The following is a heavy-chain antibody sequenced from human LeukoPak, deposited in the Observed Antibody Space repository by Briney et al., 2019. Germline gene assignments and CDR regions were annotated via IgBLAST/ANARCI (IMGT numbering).Heavy chain of an antibody. Sequence: GGSLRLSCAASGFTFSNYAMNWVRQAPGKGLEWVSAISCSGAATFNADSVKGRFTISRDNSKNTLYLQMNSLRAEDTAVYYCAKDLSSGWYPYYFDFWGRGTLVTVSS. D-gene: IGHD6-19*01. CDR1: GFTFSNYA. CDR2: ISCSGAAT. J-gene: IGHJ4*02. CDR3: AKDLSSGWYPYYFDF. V-gene: IGHV3-23*01.